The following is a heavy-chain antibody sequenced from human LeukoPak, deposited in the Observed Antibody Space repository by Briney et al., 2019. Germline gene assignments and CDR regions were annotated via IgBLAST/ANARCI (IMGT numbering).Heavy chain of an antibody. J-gene: IGHJ4*02. Sequence: ASVKVSCTASGYTFTNYYMHWVRQAPGQGREWMGIINPNGGSTNYAQKFQGRVTMTRDMSTSTVYMELSSLRSDDTAVYYCARDHSSSWYFDYWGQGTLVTVSS. V-gene: IGHV1-46*01. CDR2: INPNGGST. D-gene: IGHD6-13*01. CDR3: ARDHSSSWYFDY. CDR1: GYTFTNYY.